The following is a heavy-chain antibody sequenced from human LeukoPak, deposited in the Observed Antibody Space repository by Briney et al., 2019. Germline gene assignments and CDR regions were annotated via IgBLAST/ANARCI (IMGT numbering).Heavy chain of an antibody. CDR2: IIPIFGTA. CDR3: ARVVAVAGTPGSWFDP. J-gene: IGHJ5*02. Sequence: SMKVSCKASGGTFSSYAIGWVRQAPGQGLEWMGGIIPIFGTANYAQKFQGRVTITADKSTSTAYMELSSLRSEDTAVYYCARVVAVAGTPGSWFDPWGQGTLVTVSS. V-gene: IGHV1-69*06. D-gene: IGHD6-19*01. CDR1: GGTFSSYA.